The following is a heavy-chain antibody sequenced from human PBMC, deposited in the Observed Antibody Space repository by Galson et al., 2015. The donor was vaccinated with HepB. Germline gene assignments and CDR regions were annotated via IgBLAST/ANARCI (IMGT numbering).Heavy chain of an antibody. D-gene: IGHD3-3*01. V-gene: IGHV1-8*01. CDR2: MNPNSGNT. Sequence: SGHTFTSYDINWVRQATGQGLEWMGWMNPNSGNTGYAQKFQGRVTMTRNTSISTAYMELSSLRSEDTAVYYCARVPHPLITIFGVVIFEYYFDYWGQGTLVTVSS. J-gene: IGHJ4*02. CDR1: GHTFTSYD. CDR3: ARVPHPLITIFGVVIFEYYFDY.